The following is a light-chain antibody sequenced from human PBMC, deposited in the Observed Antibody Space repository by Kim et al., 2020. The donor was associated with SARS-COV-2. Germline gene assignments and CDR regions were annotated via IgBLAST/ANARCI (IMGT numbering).Light chain of an antibody. Sequence: SVSPGKRAAHSCRASQSVSSNLAWNQQKPGQAPRLLIYGASTRATGIPARFSGSGSGTEFTLTISSLQSEDFAVYYCQQYNNWPFTFGQGTKLEI. CDR2: GAS. V-gene: IGKV3-15*01. CDR3: QQYNNWPFT. CDR1: QSVSSN. J-gene: IGKJ2*01.